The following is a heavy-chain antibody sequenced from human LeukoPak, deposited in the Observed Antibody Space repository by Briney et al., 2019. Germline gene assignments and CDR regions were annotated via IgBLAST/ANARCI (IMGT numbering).Heavy chain of an antibody. CDR3: ARGYICSGGTCYSRLWFDP. J-gene: IGHJ5*02. Sequence: ASVKVSCKASGYTFTGYYMHWVRQAPGQGLEWMGWINPNNGSTKYVQKFQGRVTMTRDTSISTAYMQLSRLRSDDTAVYYCARGYICSGGTCYSRLWFDPWGQGTLVSVSS. CDR2: INPNNGST. D-gene: IGHD2-15*01. CDR1: GYTFTGYY. V-gene: IGHV1-2*02.